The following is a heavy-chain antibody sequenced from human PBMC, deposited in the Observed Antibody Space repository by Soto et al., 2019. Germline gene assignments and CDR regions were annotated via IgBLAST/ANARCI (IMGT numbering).Heavy chain of an antibody. Sequence: QVQLVQSGAEVKKPGSSVKVSCKASGGTFSSYAIRWVRQAPGQGLEWMGGIIPIFGTANYAQKLQGRVTITADESTSTAYMEQSRLRSEDTAVSYCASCRSRTAAAYDYYGMDVWGQGTTVTVSS. CDR2: IIPIFGTA. CDR3: ASCRSRTAAAYDYYGMDV. D-gene: IGHD6-25*01. V-gene: IGHV1-69*01. CDR1: GGTFSSYA. J-gene: IGHJ6*02.